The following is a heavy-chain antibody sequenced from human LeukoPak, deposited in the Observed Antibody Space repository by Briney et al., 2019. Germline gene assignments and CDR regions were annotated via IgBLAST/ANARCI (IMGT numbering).Heavy chain of an antibody. CDR1: EFTFSSYA. J-gene: IGHJ6*03. V-gene: IGHV3-23*01. CDR2: ISAGGGTT. Sequence: GGSLRLSCAASEFTFSSYAMTWVRQAPGKGLEWVSGISAGGGTTYYADSVKGRFTISRDNSKKTVYLQMDSLRAEDTAIYYCAKDSSGWSHIYRYVWGEGTTVTVSS. D-gene: IGHD6-19*01. CDR3: AKDSSGWSHIYRYV.